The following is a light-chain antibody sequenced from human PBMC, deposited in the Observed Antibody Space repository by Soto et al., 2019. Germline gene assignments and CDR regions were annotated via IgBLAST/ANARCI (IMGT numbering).Light chain of an antibody. CDR3: SSYTTSSTVV. V-gene: IGLV2-14*03. J-gene: IGLJ1*01. CDR1: SSDVGGYNF. CDR2: EVS. Sequence: QSALTQPASVFGSPGQSITISWTGTSSDVGGYNFVSWYQQHPGKAPKLMIYEVSNRPSGVSNRFSGSKSGNTASLTISGLQPEDEADYYCSSYTTSSTVVFGTGTKGTVL.